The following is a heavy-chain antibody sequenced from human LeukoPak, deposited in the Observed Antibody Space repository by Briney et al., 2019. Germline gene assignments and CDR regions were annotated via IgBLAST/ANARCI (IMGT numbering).Heavy chain of an antibody. CDR1: GYTFSSYW. Sequence: GESLKISXKGSGYTFSSYWIGCVRQMPGKGLEWTGIIYPGDSDTRYSPSLQGQVTISVDTSIGTAYLQWSSLKASDTAIYYCARQNDFRLDYWGQGTLVTVSS. CDR3: ARQNDFRLDY. D-gene: IGHD3-3*01. J-gene: IGHJ4*02. CDR2: IYPGDSDT. V-gene: IGHV5-51*01.